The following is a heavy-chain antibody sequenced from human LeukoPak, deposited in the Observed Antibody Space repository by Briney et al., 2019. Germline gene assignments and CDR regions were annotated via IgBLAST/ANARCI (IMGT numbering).Heavy chain of an antibody. V-gene: IGHV1-8*01. CDR1: GYTFTSYD. CDR3: ARVPKFGVVILIGY. J-gene: IGHJ4*02. CDR2: MNPNSGNT. Sequence: ASVKVSCKASGYTFTSYDINWVRQATGQGLEWMGWMNPNSGNTGYAQKFQGRVTMTRNTSISTAYMELSSLRSEDTAVYYCARVPKFGVVILIGYWGQGTLVTVSS. D-gene: IGHD3-3*01.